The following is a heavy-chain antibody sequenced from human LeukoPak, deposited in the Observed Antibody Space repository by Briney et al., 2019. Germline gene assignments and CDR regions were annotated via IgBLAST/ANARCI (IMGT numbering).Heavy chain of an antibody. CDR1: GFTFSSSA. CDR2: ISASGGST. Sequence: GGSLRLSCAASGFTFSSSAMSWVRQVPGKGLEWVSGISASGGSTYYADSVRGRFTISRDNSKNTLYVQMNSLRDEDTAVYYCAKSPSRITLLFDFWGQGTTVTVSS. D-gene: IGHD3-16*01. J-gene: IGHJ6*02. V-gene: IGHV3-23*01. CDR3: AKSPSRITLLFDF.